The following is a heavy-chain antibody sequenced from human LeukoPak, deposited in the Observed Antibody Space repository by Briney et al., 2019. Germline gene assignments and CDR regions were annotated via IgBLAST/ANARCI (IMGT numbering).Heavy chain of an antibody. D-gene: IGHD1-26*01. CDR3: AKAGLQWELLAYFDY. V-gene: IGHV3-23*01. Sequence: QAGGSLRLSCAASGFTFSSYAMSWVRQAPGKGLEWVSAISGSGGSTYYADSVKGWFTISRDNSKNTLYLQMNSLRAEDTAVYYCAKAGLQWELLAYFDYWGQGTLVTVSS. CDR2: ISGSGGST. J-gene: IGHJ4*02. CDR1: GFTFSSYA.